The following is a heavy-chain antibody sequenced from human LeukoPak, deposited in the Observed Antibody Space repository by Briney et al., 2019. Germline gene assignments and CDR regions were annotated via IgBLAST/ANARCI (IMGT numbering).Heavy chain of an antibody. J-gene: IGHJ3*02. D-gene: IGHD1-26*01. Sequence: SVKVSCKASGGTFSSYAISWVRQAPGQGLEWMGGIIPIFGTANYAQKFQGRVTITTDESTSTAYMELSSLRSEDTAVYYCARAGWELLGWFDAFDIWGQGTMVTVSS. CDR2: IIPIFGTA. CDR1: GGTFSSYA. V-gene: IGHV1-69*05. CDR3: ARAGWELLGWFDAFDI.